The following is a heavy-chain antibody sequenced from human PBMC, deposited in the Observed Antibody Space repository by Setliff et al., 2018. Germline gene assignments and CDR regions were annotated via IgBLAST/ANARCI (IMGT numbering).Heavy chain of an antibody. V-gene: IGHV4-4*07. D-gene: IGHD2-15*01. CDR2: LYTSGDT. CDR1: GGSISSHH. J-gene: IGHJ4*02. Sequence: PSETLSLTCTVSGGSISSHHRTWIRQPAGKGLEWTGRLYTSGDTNYNPSLKSRVTMSGDTSKNQFSLRLTSVTAADTAVYYCARDRVVVVGGRRGYYFDSWGQGTLVTVSS. CDR3: ARDRVVVVGGRRGYYFDS.